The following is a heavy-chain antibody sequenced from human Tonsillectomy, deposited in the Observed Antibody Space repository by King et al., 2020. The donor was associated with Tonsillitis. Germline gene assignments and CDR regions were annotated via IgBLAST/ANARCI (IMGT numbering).Heavy chain of an antibody. CDR1: GYTFTSYD. CDR3: VRGARGQLLPLF. CDR2: MNPNNGNT. D-gene: IGHD2-15*01. J-gene: IGHJ6*02. Sequence: VQLVESGAEVKKPGASVKVSCKASGYTFTSYDINWVRQATGQGLEWMGWMNPNNGNTGYAQKFQGRVTMTRNTSITTAYMELSSLRSEDTAVYYCVRGARGQLLPLFWGQGTTVTVSS. V-gene: IGHV1-8*01.